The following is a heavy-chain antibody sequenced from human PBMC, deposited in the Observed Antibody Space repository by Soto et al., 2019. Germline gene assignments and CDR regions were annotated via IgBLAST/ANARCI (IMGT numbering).Heavy chain of an antibody. CDR2: ISAYNGNT. V-gene: IGHV1-18*04. D-gene: IGHD3-16*02. CDR1: GYTFTSYG. J-gene: IGHJ4*02. Sequence: QVQLVQSGAEVKKPGASVKVSCKASGYTFTSYGISWVRQAPGQGLEWMGWISAYNGNTNYAQKLQGRVTMTTDTSTSTAYMELRSLRSDDTAVYYCARDLVDYDYVWGSYRYTLFDYWGQGTLVTVSS. CDR3: ARDLVDYDYVWGSYRYTLFDY.